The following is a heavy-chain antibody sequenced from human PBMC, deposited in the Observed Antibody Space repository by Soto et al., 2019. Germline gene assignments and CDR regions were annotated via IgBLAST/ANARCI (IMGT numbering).Heavy chain of an antibody. CDR2: IYYSGST. Sequence: QVQLQESGPGLVKPSETLSLTCTVSGGSISSYYRSWIRQPPGNGLEWIGYIYYSGSTNYNPSLKSRVTISVDTSKNQFSVKLSAVTAADTAVYYCAREGYYYDSSGYANYFDYWGQGTLVTVAS. D-gene: IGHD3-22*01. J-gene: IGHJ4*02. V-gene: IGHV4-59*01. CDR1: GGSISSYY. CDR3: AREGYYYDSSGYANYFDY.